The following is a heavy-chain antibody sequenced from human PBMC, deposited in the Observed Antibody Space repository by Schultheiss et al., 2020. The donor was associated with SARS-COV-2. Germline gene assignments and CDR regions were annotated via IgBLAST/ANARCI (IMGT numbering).Heavy chain of an antibody. J-gene: IGHJ3*02. Sequence: GESLKISCAASGFTFSSYELNWVRQAPGKGLEWVSYISSSGSTIYYADSVKGRFTISRDNSKNTLYLQMNSLRAEDTAVYYCAKSGPYSSSWYAPKDAFDIWGQGTMVTVSS. V-gene: IGHV3-48*03. D-gene: IGHD6-13*01. CDR2: ISSSGSTI. CDR3: AKSGPYSSSWYAPKDAFDI. CDR1: GFTFSSYE.